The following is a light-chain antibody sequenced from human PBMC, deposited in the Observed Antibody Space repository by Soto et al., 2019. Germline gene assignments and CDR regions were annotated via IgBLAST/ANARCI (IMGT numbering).Light chain of an antibody. J-gene: IGKJ4*01. CDR3: QQYGSSPLL. V-gene: IGKV3-20*01. Sequence: EIVLTQSPGTQSLSPGERATLSCRASQSVSSSYLAWYQQKPGQAPRLLIYGASSRATGIPDRFSGSGSGTDFTLTISRLEPEDFAVYYCQQYGSSPLLFGGGTKVEIK. CDR2: GAS. CDR1: QSVSSSY.